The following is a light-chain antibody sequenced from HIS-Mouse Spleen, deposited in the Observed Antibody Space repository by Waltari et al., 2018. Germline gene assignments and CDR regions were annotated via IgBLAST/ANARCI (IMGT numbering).Light chain of an antibody. CDR3: MIWHSSAWV. J-gene: IGLJ3*02. CDR2: YKSDSDK. CDR1: SGINVGTYR. Sequence: QAVLTQPSSLSASPGASASLTCTLRSGINVGTYRISWYQQKPASPPQYLLRYKSDSDKQQGSGVPSRFSGSKDASANAGILLISELQSEDEADYYCMIWHSSAWVFGGGTKLTVL. V-gene: IGLV5-45*02.